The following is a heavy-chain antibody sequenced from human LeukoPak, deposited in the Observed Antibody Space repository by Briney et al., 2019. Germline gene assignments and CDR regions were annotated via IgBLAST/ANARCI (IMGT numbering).Heavy chain of an antibody. CDR3: ARIIAVAGNYYYYMDV. Sequence: ASVKVSCKASGYTFTGYYMHWVRQAPGQGLEWMGWINPNSGGTNYAQKFQGRVTMTRDTSISTAYMELSRLRSDDTAVYYCARIIAVAGNYYYYMDVWGKGTTVTVSS. CDR1: GYTFTGYY. V-gene: IGHV1-2*02. D-gene: IGHD6-19*01. CDR2: INPNSGGT. J-gene: IGHJ6*03.